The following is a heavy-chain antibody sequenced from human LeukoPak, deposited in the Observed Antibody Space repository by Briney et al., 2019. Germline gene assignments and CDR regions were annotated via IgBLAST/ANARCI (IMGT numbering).Heavy chain of an antibody. Sequence: PSETLSLTCTVSGGSISSSNYYWGWIRQPPGKGLEWIGSIYYSGSAYYNPSLKGRVTISVDTSKNQFSLRLGSVTAADTAMYYCARGRQQMVLGTDYWGQGTLVTVSS. D-gene: IGHD6-13*01. CDR2: IYYSGSA. CDR1: GGSISSSNYY. CDR3: ARGRQQMVLGTDY. J-gene: IGHJ4*02. V-gene: IGHV4-39*07.